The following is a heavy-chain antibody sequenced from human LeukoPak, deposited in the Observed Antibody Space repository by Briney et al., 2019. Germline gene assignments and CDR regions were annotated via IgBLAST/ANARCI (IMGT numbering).Heavy chain of an antibody. J-gene: IGHJ4*02. V-gene: IGHV1-18*01. CDR2: ISAYNGNT. CDR1: GYTFTSYG. CDR3: ARRDYYYDSSGYDY. Sequence: ASVKVSCKASGYTFTSYGISWVRQAPGQGLEWMGWISAYNGNTNYAQKLQGRVTMTTDTSTSTAYMELRSLRSDDTAVYYCARRDYYYDSSGYDYWGQGTLVTVSS. D-gene: IGHD3-22*01.